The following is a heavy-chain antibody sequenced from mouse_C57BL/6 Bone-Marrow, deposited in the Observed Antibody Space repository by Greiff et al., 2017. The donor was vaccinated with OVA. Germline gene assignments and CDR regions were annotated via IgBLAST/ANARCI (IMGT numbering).Heavy chain of an antibody. J-gene: IGHJ1*03. CDR1: GFTFSDYY. Sequence: EVKLVESGGGLVQPGGSLKLSCAASGFTFSDYYMYWVRQTPEKRLEWVAYISNGGGSTYYPDTVKGRFTISRDNAKNTLYLQMSRLKSEDTAMYYCARDDYDVRYFDVWGTGTTVTVSS. CDR2: ISNGGGST. CDR3: ARDDYDVRYFDV. V-gene: IGHV5-12*01. D-gene: IGHD2-4*01.